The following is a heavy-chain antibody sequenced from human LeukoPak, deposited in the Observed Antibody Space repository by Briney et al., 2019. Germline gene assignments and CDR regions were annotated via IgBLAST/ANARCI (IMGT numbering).Heavy chain of an antibody. CDR2: IYYSGRT. V-gene: IGHV4-39*01. Sequence: SETLSLTCSVSGDSVSRSDSYWDWIRQPPGKGLEWIGTIYYSGRTYYSPSLKSRVTMSVDPSNNQFSLNLRSVTASDTAVYYCARRRYYDGSGYLEWGQGTLLSVSS. D-gene: IGHD3-22*01. J-gene: IGHJ1*01. CDR3: ARRRYYDGSGYLE. CDR1: GDSVSRSDSY.